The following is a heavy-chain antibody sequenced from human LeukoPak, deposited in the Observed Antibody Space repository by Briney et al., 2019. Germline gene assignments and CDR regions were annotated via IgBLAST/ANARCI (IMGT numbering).Heavy chain of an antibody. CDR3: AKAGLVAAHWFDP. D-gene: IGHD2-15*01. J-gene: IGHJ5*02. CDR1: GFTFGDYA. V-gene: IGHV3-23*01. Sequence: GGSLRLSCTASGFTFGDYAMSWVRQAPGKGLEWVSAISSSGGGTYYADSVKGRFTISRDNSKNTLYLQMNSLRVEDTAVYYCAKAGLVAAHWFDPWGQGTLVTVSS. CDR2: ISSSGGGT.